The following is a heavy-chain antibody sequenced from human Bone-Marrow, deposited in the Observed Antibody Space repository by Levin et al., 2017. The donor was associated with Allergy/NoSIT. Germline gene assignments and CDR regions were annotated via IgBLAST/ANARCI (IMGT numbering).Heavy chain of an antibody. J-gene: IGHJ3*02. D-gene: IGHD3-10*01. CDR2: ISSSSSYI. CDR1: GFTFSSYS. CDR3: ARLELGSGSADAFDI. V-gene: IGHV3-21*01. Sequence: GGSLRLSCAASGFTFSSYSMNWVRQAPGKGLEWVSSISSSSSYIYYADSVKGRFTISRDNAKNSLYLQMNSLRAEDTAVYYCARLELGSGSADAFDIWGQGTMVTVSS.